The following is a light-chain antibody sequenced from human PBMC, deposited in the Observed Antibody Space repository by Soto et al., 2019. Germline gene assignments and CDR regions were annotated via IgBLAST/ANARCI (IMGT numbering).Light chain of an antibody. CDR2: GAS. Sequence: EIVLTQSPGTLSLSPGERATLSCRASQSVSSTYLAWYQQHPGQAPRLLIYGASSRATGIPDRFSGSGSGTDFTLTISRLEPEDFAVYFCQQYGSSSYTFGQGTKLEIK. CDR1: QSVSSTY. V-gene: IGKV3-20*01. J-gene: IGKJ2*01. CDR3: QQYGSSSYT.